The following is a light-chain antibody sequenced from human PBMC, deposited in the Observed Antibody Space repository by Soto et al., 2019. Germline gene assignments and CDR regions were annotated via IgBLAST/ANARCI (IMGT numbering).Light chain of an antibody. Sequence: QSALTQPDSVSGSPGQSITISCTGISSDIGGYNYVSWYQQHPGKAPKLMIYDVSNRRSGVSNRFSGSKSGNTASLTISGLQAEDEADYYCYSYTSSSTELFGGGTKLTVL. CDR1: SSDIGGYNY. CDR2: DVS. V-gene: IGLV2-14*01. J-gene: IGLJ2*01. CDR3: YSYTSSSTEL.